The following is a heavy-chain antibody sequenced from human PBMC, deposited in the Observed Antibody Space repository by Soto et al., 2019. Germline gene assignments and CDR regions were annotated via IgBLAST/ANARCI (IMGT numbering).Heavy chain of an antibody. V-gene: IGHV3-13*01. J-gene: IGHJ6*02. D-gene: IGHD3-3*01. CDR3: ARDLQVLRFLEWSNRDYYYYGMDV. Sequence: GSLRLSCAASGFTFSSYDMHWVRQATGKGLEWVSAIGTAGDTYYPGSVKGRFTISRENAKNSLYLQMNSLRAGDTAVYYCARDLQVLRFLEWSNRDYYYYGMDVCGQGTTVTFSS. CDR1: GFTFSSYD. CDR2: IGTAGDT.